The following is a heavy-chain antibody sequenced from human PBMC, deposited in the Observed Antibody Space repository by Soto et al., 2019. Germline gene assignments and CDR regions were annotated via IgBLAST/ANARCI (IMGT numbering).Heavy chain of an antibody. J-gene: IGHJ4*01. CDR3: VRGMNPLF. CDR2: ISSSGNFI. CDR1: GFTLRSHT. V-gene: IGHV3-21*01. Sequence: GGSLRLSCTASGFTLRSHTMNWVRQAPGKGLEWVSSISSSGNFIYYADSVKGRFTVSRENANNSLYLEMNSLRAEDTAVYYCVRGMNPLFGGQGTLVTVSS.